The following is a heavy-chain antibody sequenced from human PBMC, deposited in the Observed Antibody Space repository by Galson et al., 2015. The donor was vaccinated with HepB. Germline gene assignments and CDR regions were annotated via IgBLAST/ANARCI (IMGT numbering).Heavy chain of an antibody. CDR2: IRSKAYGGTT. D-gene: IGHD4/OR15-4a*01. J-gene: IGHJ4*02. CDR3: TRAPTMVLTRLVSDY. V-gene: IGHV3-49*03. Sequence: SLRLSCAASGFTFGDYAMSWFRQAPGKGLEWVGFIRSKAYGGTTEYAASVKGRFTISRDDSKSIAYLQMNSLKTEDTAVYYCTRAPTMVLTRLVSDYWGQGTLVTVSS. CDR1: GFTFGDYA.